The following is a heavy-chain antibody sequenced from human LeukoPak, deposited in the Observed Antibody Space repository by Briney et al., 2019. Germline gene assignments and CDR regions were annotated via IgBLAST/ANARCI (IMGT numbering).Heavy chain of an antibody. D-gene: IGHD6-13*01. J-gene: IGHJ3*02. Sequence: GGSLRLSCAASGFTFSSYAMSWVRQAPGKGLEWVSAISGSGGSTYYADSVKGRFTISRDNSKNTLYLQMNSLRAEDTAVYYCARDPPLGIAAAGVDAFDIWGQGTMVTVSS. CDR2: ISGSGGST. V-gene: IGHV3-23*01. CDR1: GFTFSSYA. CDR3: ARDPPLGIAAAGVDAFDI.